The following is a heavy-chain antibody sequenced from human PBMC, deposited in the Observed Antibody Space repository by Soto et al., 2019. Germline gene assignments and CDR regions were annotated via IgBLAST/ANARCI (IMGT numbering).Heavy chain of an antibody. Sequence: SETLSLTCTVSGGSISSDGFYWSWIRQHPGKGLEWIAYIYYSGSTNYNPSLKSRVTISVDTSKNQFSLKLSSVTAADTAVYYCARRSGAAATDWFDPWGQGTLVTVSS. V-gene: IGHV4-31*03. CDR1: GGSISSDGFY. CDR3: ARRSGAAATDWFDP. J-gene: IGHJ5*02. D-gene: IGHD2-15*01. CDR2: IYYSGST.